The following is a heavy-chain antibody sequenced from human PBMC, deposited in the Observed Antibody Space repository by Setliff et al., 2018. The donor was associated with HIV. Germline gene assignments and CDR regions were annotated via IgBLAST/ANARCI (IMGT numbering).Heavy chain of an antibody. V-gene: IGHV4-31*03. CDR3: AKLGDSTGVYSYFDY. Sequence: SETLSLTCSVSGRSITTGGSYWNWIRQHPGKGLEWIGYVYHSGGTYYTPSLQSRVTMSLDTSKNQFSLKLSSVTAADTAVYYCAKLGDSTGVYSYFDYWGQGMLVTVSS. D-gene: IGHD7-27*01. CDR1: GRSITTGGSY. J-gene: IGHJ4*02. CDR2: VYHSGGT.